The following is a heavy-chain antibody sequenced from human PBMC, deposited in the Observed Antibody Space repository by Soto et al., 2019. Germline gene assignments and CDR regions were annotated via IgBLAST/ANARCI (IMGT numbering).Heavy chain of an antibody. CDR2: IGGSGRTT. Sequence: EVQLLEPGGGLLQPGGSLSSSCAASPLTSNNYAMSWFPQPPGKGLEWVSGIGGSGRTTYYADSVKGRFTISRDNSNNTLFLQMNSLRAEDTAVYYCAKSRYSDSSGDFYDYWGQGTLVTVSS. J-gene: IGHJ4*02. CDR1: PLTSNNYA. V-gene: IGHV3-23*01. CDR3: AKSRYSDSSGDFYDY. D-gene: IGHD3-22*01.